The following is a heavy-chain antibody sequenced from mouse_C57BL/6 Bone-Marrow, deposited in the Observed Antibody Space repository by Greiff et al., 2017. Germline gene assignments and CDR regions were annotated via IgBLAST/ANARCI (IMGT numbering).Heavy chain of an antibody. Sequence: EVQLQQSGPELVKPGASVKISCKASGYSFTGYFMNWVKQSHGKSLEWIGRINPYNGDTFYNQKFKGKATLTVDKSSSTAHMELLSLTSEDFAVYYCAREWYITTVVATRGLYWYFDVWGTGTTVTVSS. CDR3: AREWYITTVVATRGLYWYFDV. D-gene: IGHD1-1*01. CDR2: INPYNGDT. V-gene: IGHV1-37*01. CDR1: GYSFTGYF. J-gene: IGHJ1*03.